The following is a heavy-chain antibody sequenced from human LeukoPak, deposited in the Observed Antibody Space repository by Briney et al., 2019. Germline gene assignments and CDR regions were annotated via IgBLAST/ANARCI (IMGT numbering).Heavy chain of an antibody. CDR3: ARAYGDYANFDY. D-gene: IGHD4-17*01. Sequence: SETLSLTCTVSGGSISSFYWSWIRQPPGKGLEWIGYIYYSGSTNYNPSLKSRVTISVDTSENQFSLKLSSVTAADTAVYYCARAYGDYANFDYWGQGTLVTVSS. J-gene: IGHJ4*02. CDR1: GGSISSFY. CDR2: IYYSGST. V-gene: IGHV4-59*01.